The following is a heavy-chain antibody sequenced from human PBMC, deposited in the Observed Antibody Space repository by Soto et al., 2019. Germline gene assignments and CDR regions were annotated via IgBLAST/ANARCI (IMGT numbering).Heavy chain of an antibody. CDR3: AKGRGSGWAWYFDN. V-gene: IGHV3-23*04. D-gene: IGHD6-19*01. Sequence: EVRLVEAGGGLKQPGGSLRLSCAASGFTFKESAMHWVSQAPGKGLEWVASISDTGASTWYAESVRGRLSISRDNSKNTLYLQMSSLRGEDTAVYYCAKGRGSGWAWYFDNWGQGTLVTVST. J-gene: IGHJ4*02. CDR1: GFTFKESA. CDR2: ISDTGAST.